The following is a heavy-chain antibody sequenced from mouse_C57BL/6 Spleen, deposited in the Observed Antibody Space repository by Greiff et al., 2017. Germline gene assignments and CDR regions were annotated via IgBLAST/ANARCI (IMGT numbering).Heavy chain of an antibody. CDR2: IYPRSGNT. V-gene: IGHV1-81*01. D-gene: IGHD1-1*01. CDR3: ARGFTTVVATDAMDY. CDR1: GYTFTSYG. J-gene: IGHJ4*01. Sequence: QVQLQQSGAELARPGASVKLSCKASGYTFTSYGISWVKQRTGQGLEWIGEIYPRSGNTYYNEKFKGKATLTADKSSSTAYMELRSLTSEDSAVYFGARGFTTVVATDAMDYWGQGTSVTVSS.